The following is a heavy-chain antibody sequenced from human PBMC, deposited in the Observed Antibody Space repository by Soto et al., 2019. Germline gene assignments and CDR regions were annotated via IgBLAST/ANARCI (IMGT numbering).Heavy chain of an antibody. CDR1: GFSLSNARMG. Sequence: SGPTLVNPTETLTLTCTVSGFSLSNARMGVSWIRQPPGKALEWLAHIFSNDEKSYSTSLKSRRTISKDTSNSQVVLTMTNMDPVDTATYCCARKTWSGVKIYYYFDYGGQGTLVTVSS. CDR3: ARKTWSGVKIYYYFDY. J-gene: IGHJ4*02. CDR2: IFSNDEK. D-gene: IGHD3-3*01. V-gene: IGHV2-26*01.